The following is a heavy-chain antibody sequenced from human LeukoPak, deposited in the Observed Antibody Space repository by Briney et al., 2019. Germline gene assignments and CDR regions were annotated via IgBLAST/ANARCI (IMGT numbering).Heavy chain of an antibody. V-gene: IGHV1-2*02. CDR1: EYTFTGFY. Sequence: EASVKVSCKASEYTFTGFYIHWVRQAPGQGLEWMGWIHTNEGDTQYAQKFQGRVTMTRDTSITTTFMELSRLTSDDTAVFYCTTRTASIVPAIMDVWGTGTTVTVSS. CDR2: IHTNEGDT. CDR3: TTRTASIVPAIMDV. D-gene: IGHD2-2*01. J-gene: IGHJ6*03.